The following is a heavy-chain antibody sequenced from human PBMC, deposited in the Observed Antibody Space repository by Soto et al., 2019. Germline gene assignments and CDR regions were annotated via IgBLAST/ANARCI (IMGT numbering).Heavy chain of an antibody. J-gene: IGHJ5*02. CDR3: ARGHDFWSGYYFHYWLDP. Sequence: ASVNVSCKASGYTFTSYGISWVRQAPGQGLEWMGWISAYNGNTNYAQKLQGRVTMTTDTSTSTAYMELRSLRSDDTAVYYCARGHDFWSGYYFHYWLDPWGQGTLVTVSS. D-gene: IGHD3-3*01. V-gene: IGHV1-18*04. CDR1: GYTFTSYG. CDR2: ISAYNGNT.